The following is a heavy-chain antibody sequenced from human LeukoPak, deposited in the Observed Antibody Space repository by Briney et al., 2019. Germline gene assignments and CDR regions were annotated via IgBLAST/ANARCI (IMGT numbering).Heavy chain of an antibody. D-gene: IGHD3-3*01. V-gene: IGHV4-34*01. CDR3: ARGVSGMLIIQGYFYGMDV. CDR1: GGSFSGYY. Sequence: SETLSLTCAVYGGSFSGYYWNWIRQPPGKGLEWIGEVSHSGSTNYNPSLKSRVTMSVDTSKNQFSLKLTSVTAADTAVYYCARGVSGMLIIQGYFYGMDVWGQGTTVIVSS. J-gene: IGHJ6*02. CDR2: VSHSGST.